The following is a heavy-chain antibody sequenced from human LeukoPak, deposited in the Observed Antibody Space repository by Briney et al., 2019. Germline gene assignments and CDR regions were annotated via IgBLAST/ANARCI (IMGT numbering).Heavy chain of an antibody. CDR1: GYTFTSYY. CDR3: ARRGYYYYMDV. V-gene: IGHV1-46*01. D-gene: IGHD5-12*01. Sequence: GASVKVSCKASGYTFTSYYMHWVRQAPGQGLEWMGIINPSGGSTNYAQKFQGRVTITADKSTSTAYMELSSLRSEDTAVYYCARRGYYYYMDVWGKGTTVTVSS. CDR2: INPSGGST. J-gene: IGHJ6*03.